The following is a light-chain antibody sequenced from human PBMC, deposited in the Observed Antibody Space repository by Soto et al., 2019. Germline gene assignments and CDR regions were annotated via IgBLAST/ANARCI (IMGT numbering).Light chain of an antibody. Sequence: EIVMTQSPATLSVSPGERATLSRRASQSVSGNLAWYQQKPGQAPRLLIYGASTRATGIPVRFSGSGSGTEFTLTISSLQSEDFAVYYCQQYNNWPRAFGQGTRLEI. V-gene: IGKV3-15*01. J-gene: IGKJ5*01. CDR1: QSVSGN. CDR2: GAS. CDR3: QQYNNWPRA.